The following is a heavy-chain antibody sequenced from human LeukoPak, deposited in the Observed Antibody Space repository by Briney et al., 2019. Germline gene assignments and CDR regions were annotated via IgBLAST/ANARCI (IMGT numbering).Heavy chain of an antibody. V-gene: IGHV1-46*01. J-gene: IGHJ3*02. D-gene: IGHD6-13*01. CDR3: ARDGAVAAAEAFDI. Sequence: ASVKVSCKASGYTFSIYNMHWVRQAPGQGLEWVGIINPSGGTSYAQNLQGRITMTRDTSTSTLYMELSRLRSDDTAVYYCARDGAVAAAEAFDIWGQGTMVTVSS. CDR1: GYTFSIYN. CDR2: INPSGGT.